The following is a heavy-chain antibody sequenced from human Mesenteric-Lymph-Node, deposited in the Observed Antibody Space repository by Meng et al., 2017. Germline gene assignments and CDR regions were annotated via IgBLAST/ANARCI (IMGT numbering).Heavy chain of an antibody. V-gene: IGHV3-23*01. CDR1: GFTFSSYE. J-gene: IGHJ4*02. CDR2: ISGSGVTT. D-gene: IGHD4-17*01. CDR3: AKGYGDYVVISPYYFDS. Sequence: GESLKISCAASGFTFSSYEMNWVRQAPGKGLEWVSGISGSGVTTLYADSVKGRFSVSRDNPKSTLYLQMNSLRAEDTAVYYCAKGYGDYVVISPYYFDSWGQGTLVTVSS.